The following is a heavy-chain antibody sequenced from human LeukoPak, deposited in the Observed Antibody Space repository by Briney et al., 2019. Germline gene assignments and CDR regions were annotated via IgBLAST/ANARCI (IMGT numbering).Heavy chain of an antibody. CDR3: ARGSLWFGELFAFDY. J-gene: IGHJ4*02. CDR1: GGTFDNYA. CDR2: IIPKIRTP. D-gene: IGHD3-10*01. V-gene: IGHV1-69*06. Sequence: SVKVSCKASGGTFDNYAINWVRQAPGQGLEWMGGIIPKIRTPNLAQKFKGRVSITADTSTTTAYMELSRLRSDDTAVYYCARGSLWFGELFAFDYWGQGTLVTVSS.